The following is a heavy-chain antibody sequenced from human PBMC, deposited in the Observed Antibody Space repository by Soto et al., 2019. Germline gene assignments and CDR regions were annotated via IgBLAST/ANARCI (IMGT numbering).Heavy chain of an antibody. CDR1: GGSFSGYY. CDR3: ARVGRKYTFGGVIYYY. CDR2: INHSGST. V-gene: IGHV4-34*01. Sequence: SEALSLTCAVYGGSFSGYYWSWIRQPPGKGLEWIGEINHSGSTNYNPSLKSRVTISVDTSKNQFSLKLSSVTAADTAVYYCARVGRKYTFGGVIYYYWGQGTLVTVSS. J-gene: IGHJ4*02. D-gene: IGHD3-16*01.